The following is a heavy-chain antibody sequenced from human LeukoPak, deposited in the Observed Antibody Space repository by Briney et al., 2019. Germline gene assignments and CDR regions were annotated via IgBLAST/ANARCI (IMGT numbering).Heavy chain of an antibody. V-gene: IGHV3-74*01. D-gene: IGHD3-10*01. CDR2: INSDGSST. J-gene: IGHJ4*02. CDR1: GFTFSSYW. CDR3: ATTQTHYYGSGGIDY. Sequence: GGSLRLSCAASGFTFSSYWMHWVRQAPGKGLVWVSRINSDGSSTSYADSVKGRFTISRDNAKNTLYLQMNSLRAEDTAVYYCATTQTHYYGSGGIDYWGQGTLVTVSS.